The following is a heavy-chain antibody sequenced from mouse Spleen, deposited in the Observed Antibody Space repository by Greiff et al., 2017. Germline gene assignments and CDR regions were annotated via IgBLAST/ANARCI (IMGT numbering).Heavy chain of an antibody. CDR3: ARAGHGGYFDV. CDR1: GYSITSGYY. Sequence: DVQLQESGPGLVKPSQSLSLTCSVTGYSITSGYYWNWIRQFPGNKLEWMGYISYDGSNNYNPSLKNRISITRDTSKNQFFLKLNSVTTEDTATYYCARAGHGGYFDVWGTGTTVTVSS. J-gene: IGHJ1*03. D-gene: IGHD3-1*01. CDR2: ISYDGSN. V-gene: IGHV3-6*01.